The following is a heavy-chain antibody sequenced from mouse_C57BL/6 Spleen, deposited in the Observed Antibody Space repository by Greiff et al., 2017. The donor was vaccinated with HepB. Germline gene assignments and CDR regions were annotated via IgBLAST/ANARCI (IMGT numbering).Heavy chain of an antibody. CDR3: TRLYGSSLLGLDV. D-gene: IGHD1-1*01. Sequence: VQLQQSGAELVRPGASVTLSCKASGYTFTDYEMHWVKQTPVHGLEWIGAIDPETGGTAYNQKFKGKAILTADKSSSTAYMELRSLTSEDSAVYYCTRLYGSSLLGLDVWGTGTTVTVSS. J-gene: IGHJ1*03. CDR1: GYTFTDYE. CDR2: IDPETGGT. V-gene: IGHV1-15*01.